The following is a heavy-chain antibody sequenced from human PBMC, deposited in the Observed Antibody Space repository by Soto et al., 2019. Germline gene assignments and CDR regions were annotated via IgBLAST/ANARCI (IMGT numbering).Heavy chain of an antibody. V-gene: IGHV4-59*08. CDR1: GGSISSYY. Sequence: QVQLQESGPGLVKPSETLSLTCTVSGGSISSYYWSWIRQPPGKGLEWIGYIYYIGSTNYNPSLKTRVYISVARSKDQCSRKLRSVTDADTALYYCARHHDHWGLGSRVTV. CDR3: ARHHDH. J-gene: IGHJ4*02. CDR2: IYYIGST.